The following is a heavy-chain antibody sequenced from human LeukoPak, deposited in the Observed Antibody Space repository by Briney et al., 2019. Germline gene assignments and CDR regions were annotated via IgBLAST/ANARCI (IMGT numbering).Heavy chain of an antibody. CDR1: GFTFSSYS. J-gene: IGHJ4*02. D-gene: IGHD3-10*01. Sequence: GGCLRLSCAASGFTFSSYSMNWVRQAPGKGLEWVAFISDDGSRQHYADSVKGRFTISRDNSKNTLSLQMNSLRAEDTAVYYCVKDRTGTYTLDYWGQGTLVTVSS. V-gene: IGHV3-30*18. CDR2: ISDDGSRQ. CDR3: VKDRTGTYTLDY.